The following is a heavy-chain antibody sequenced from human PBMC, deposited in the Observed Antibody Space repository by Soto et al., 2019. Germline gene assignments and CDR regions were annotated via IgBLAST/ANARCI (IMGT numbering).Heavy chain of an antibody. Sequence: LSLTCTASGGSISSYYWSWIRQPPGKGLEWIGYIYYSGSTNYNSSLKSRVTISVDTSKNQLSLKLSSVTAADTAVYYCARATYYYDSSGYYGYYFDYWGQGTLVTVSS. CDR3: ARATYYYDSSGYYGYYFDY. CDR2: IYYSGST. V-gene: IGHV4-59*01. D-gene: IGHD3-22*01. J-gene: IGHJ4*02. CDR1: GGSISSYY.